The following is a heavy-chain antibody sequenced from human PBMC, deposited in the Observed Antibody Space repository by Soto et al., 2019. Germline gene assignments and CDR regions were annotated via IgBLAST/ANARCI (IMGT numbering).Heavy chain of an antibody. D-gene: IGHD4-17*01. CDR2: IIPLFGTT. Sequence: QVQLVQSGAEVKKPGSSVKVSCKASGGTLSNYVINWVRQAPGQGLEWMGGIIPLFGTTNYAQKFQGRVTFTADESTSTAFMELSSLRSEDTAVYYCARDPSGRLRWGYYFDYWGQGTRVTVSS. V-gene: IGHV1-69*01. J-gene: IGHJ4*02. CDR3: ARDPSGRLRWGYYFDY. CDR1: GGTLSNYV.